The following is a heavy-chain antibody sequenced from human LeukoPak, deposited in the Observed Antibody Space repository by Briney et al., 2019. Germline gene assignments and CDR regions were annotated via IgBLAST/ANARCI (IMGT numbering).Heavy chain of an antibody. Sequence: GGSLRLSCAASGFTFSSYIMNWVRQAPGKGLEWVSSISSYSSHIYYADSVKGRFTISRDNAKNSLYLQMSSLRAEDTAVYYCARGTGYFQHWGQGTLVTVSS. CDR1: GFTFSSYI. D-gene: IGHD1/OR15-1a*01. V-gene: IGHV3-21*01. CDR3: ARGTGYFQH. J-gene: IGHJ1*01. CDR2: ISSYSSHI.